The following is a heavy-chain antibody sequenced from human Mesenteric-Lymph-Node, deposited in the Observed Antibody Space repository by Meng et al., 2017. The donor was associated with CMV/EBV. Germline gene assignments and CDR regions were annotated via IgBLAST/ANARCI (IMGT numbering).Heavy chain of an antibody. CDR3: ASIAARYYFDY. Sequence: ASVKVSCKASGYTFTGYYMHWVRQVPGQGLEWMGGFDPEDGETIYAQKFQGRVTMTEDTSTDTAYMELSSLRSEDTAVYYCASIAARYYFDYWGQGTLVTVSS. D-gene: IGHD6-6*01. CDR1: GYTFTGYY. V-gene: IGHV1-24*01. CDR2: FDPEDGET. J-gene: IGHJ4*02.